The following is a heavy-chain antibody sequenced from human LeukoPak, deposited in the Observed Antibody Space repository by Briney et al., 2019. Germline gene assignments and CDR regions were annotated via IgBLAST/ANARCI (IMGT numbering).Heavy chain of an antibody. CDR2: ISGSGDTT. CDR3: AKSLLEWALYDYYYCTMDV. D-gene: IGHD3-3*01. V-gene: IGHV3-23*01. J-gene: IGHJ6*02. CDR1: GFTFDTYG. Sequence: GGSLRLSCAASGFTFDTYGMSWVRQAPGKGLEWVSSISGSGDTTYYADSVKGRFTISRDNSKNTLFLQMNSLRAEDTAVYYCAKSLLEWALYDYYYCTMDVWGQGTLVTVSS.